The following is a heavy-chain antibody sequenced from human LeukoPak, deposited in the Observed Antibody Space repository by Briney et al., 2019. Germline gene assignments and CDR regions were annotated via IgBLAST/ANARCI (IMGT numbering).Heavy chain of an antibody. CDR3: ASSLLGVSP. CDR1: GFTFRNYW. D-gene: IGHD3-3*01. J-gene: IGHJ4*02. Sequence: GGSLRLSCAVSGFTFRNYWMYWVRQAPGEALVWVSRISGVGSTTTYADTVKGRFTISRDNAKNTLYLQMNSLRADDTAVYYCASSLLGVSPWGQGTLVTVSS. V-gene: IGHV3-74*01. CDR2: ISGVGSTT.